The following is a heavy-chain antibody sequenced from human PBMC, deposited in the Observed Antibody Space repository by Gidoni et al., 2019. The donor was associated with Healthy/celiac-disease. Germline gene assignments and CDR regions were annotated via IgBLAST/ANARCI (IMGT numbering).Heavy chain of an antibody. CDR3: AKDTHVRLFSYYGMDV. J-gene: IGHJ6*02. D-gene: IGHD2-15*01. CDR2: ISGDGGST. V-gene: IGHV3-43*02. Sequence: EVQLVESGGGVVQPGGSLRLSCAASGFTFDDYAMHWVRQAPGKGLEWVSLISGDGGSTYYADSVKGRFTISRDNSKNSLYLQMNSLRTEDTALYYCAKDTHVRLFSYYGMDVWGQGTTVTVSS. CDR1: GFTFDDYA.